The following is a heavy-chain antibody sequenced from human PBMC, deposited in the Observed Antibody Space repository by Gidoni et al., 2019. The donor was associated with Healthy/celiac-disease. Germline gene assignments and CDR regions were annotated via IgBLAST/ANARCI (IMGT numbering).Heavy chain of an antibody. V-gene: IGHV1-69*01. CDR2: IIPIFGTA. CDR3: ARDMRGVDTAMVYFDY. J-gene: IGHJ4*02. Sequence: QVQLVQSGAEVKKPGSSVKVSCKASGGTFSSYAISWVRQAPGQGLEWMGGIIPIFGTANYAQKFQGRVTITADESTSTAYMELSSLRSEDTAVYYCARDMRGVDTAMVYFDYWGQGTLVTVSS. CDR1: GGTFSSYA. D-gene: IGHD5-18*01.